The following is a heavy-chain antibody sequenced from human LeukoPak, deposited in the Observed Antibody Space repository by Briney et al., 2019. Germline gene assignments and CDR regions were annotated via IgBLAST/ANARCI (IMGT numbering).Heavy chain of an antibody. D-gene: IGHD6-19*01. J-gene: IGHJ4*02. V-gene: IGHV3-11*01. Sequence: GGSLRLSCAASGFTVSSNYMSWVRQAPGKGLEWVSAISGSGGSTYCADSVKGRFTISRDNAKNSLYLQMNSLRAEDTAVYYCARERAVADYWGQGTLVTVSS. CDR1: GFTVSSNY. CDR3: ARERAVADY. CDR2: ISGSGGST.